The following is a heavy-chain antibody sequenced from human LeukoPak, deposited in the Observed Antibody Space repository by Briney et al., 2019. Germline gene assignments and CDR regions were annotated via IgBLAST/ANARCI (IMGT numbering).Heavy chain of an antibody. CDR1: GFTFSSYS. Sequence: PGGSLRLSCAASGFTFSSYSMNWVRQAPGKGLEWVSSISSSSSYIYYADSVKGRFTISRDNAKNSLYLQMNSLRAEDTAVYYCARDPMPADFWSGHSTGYYMDVWGKGTTVTVSS. J-gene: IGHJ6*03. D-gene: IGHD3-3*01. CDR2: ISSSSSYI. V-gene: IGHV3-21*01. CDR3: ARDPMPADFWSGHSTGYYMDV.